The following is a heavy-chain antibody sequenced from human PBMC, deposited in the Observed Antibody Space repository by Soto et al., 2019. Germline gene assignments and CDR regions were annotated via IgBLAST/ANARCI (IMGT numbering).Heavy chain of an antibody. CDR3: ARDRGLERYCSSTSCHPDYYYYGMDV. CDR2: IIPIFGTA. CDR1: GGTFSIYA. Sequence: GASVKVSCKASGGTFSIYAISWVRQAPGQGLEWMGGIIPIFGTANYAQKFQGRVTITADESTSTAYMELSSLRSEDTAVYYCARDRGLERYCSSTSCHPDYYYYGMDVWGQGTTVTVSS. V-gene: IGHV1-69*13. J-gene: IGHJ6*02. D-gene: IGHD2-2*01.